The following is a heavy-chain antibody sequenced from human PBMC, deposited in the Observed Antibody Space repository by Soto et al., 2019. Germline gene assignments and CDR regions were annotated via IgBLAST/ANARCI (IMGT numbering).Heavy chain of an antibody. D-gene: IGHD3-22*01. CDR2: ISAYNGNT. Sequence: ASVTVSCKASGYTFTSYGISWVRQAPGQGLEWMGWISAYNGNTNYAQKLQGRVTMTTDTSTSTAYMELRSLRAEDTALYYCATHNYYTFEYWGQGALVTVSS. V-gene: IGHV1-18*01. CDR3: ATHNYYTFEY. J-gene: IGHJ4*02. CDR1: GYTFTSYG.